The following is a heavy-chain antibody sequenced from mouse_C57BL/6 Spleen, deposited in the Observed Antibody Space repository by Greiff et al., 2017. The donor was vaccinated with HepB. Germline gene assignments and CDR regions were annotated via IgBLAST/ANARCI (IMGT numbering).Heavy chain of an antibody. J-gene: IGHJ2*01. D-gene: IGHD1-1*01. CDR3: ARREAYDYYCSSLDY. CDR1: GYTFTSYW. V-gene: IGHV1-72*01. CDR2: IDPNSGGT. Sequence: QVQLKQPGAELVKPGASVKLSCKASGYTFTSYWMHWVKQRPGRGLEWIGRIDPNSGGTKYNEKFKSKATLTVDKPSSTAYMQISSLTSEDSAVYYCARREAYDYYCSSLDYWGQGTTLTVSS.